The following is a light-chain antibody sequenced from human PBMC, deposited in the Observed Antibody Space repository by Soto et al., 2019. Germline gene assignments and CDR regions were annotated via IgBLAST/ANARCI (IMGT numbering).Light chain of an antibody. V-gene: IGLV1-40*01. J-gene: IGLJ3*02. Sequence: QSVLAQPPSVSGAPGQRVTISCSNIGAAYDVHWYQQLPGTAPKLLIFGNSRRPSGVPDRFSGAKSGTSASLAITGLQAVDEAGYYCQSYVRNLRGWVFGGGTKLTVL. CDR3: QSYVRNLRGWV. CDR1: NIGAAYD. CDR2: GNS.